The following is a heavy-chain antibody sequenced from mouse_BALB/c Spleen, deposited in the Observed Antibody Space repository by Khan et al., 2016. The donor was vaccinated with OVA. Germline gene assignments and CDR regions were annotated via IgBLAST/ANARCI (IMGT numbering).Heavy chain of an antibody. CDR3: TRSGYANPFAY. V-gene: IGHV1S81*02. CDR1: GYTFSSYY. CDR2: INPTNGGT. Sequence: QVQLQQSGAELVKPGASVKLSCKASGYTFSSYYMYWVKQRPGQGLEWIGGINPTNGGTNFNEKFKTKATLTVDKSSSTAYMQLSSLTFEDSAVYYCTRSGYANPFAYWGQGTLVTVSA. J-gene: IGHJ3*01. D-gene: IGHD2-10*02.